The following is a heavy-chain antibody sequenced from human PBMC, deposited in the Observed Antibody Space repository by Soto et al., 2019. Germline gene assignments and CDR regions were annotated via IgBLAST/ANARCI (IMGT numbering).Heavy chain of an antibody. J-gene: IGHJ4*02. CDR1: GFTFNNFA. CDR2: ISGNGGIT. D-gene: IGHD4-17*01. CDR3: VKDSCYAVTYGY. Sequence: EVQLVESGGGLVQPGGSLRLSCSASGFTFNNFALHWVRRAPGKGLEYVSAISGNGGITDYADSVKGRFTISRDNSKNTLYLQMSSLRTEDTAVYYCVKDSCYAVTYGYWGQGTLVTDSP. V-gene: IGHV3-64D*08.